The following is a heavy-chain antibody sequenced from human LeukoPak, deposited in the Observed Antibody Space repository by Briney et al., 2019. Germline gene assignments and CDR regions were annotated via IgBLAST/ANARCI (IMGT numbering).Heavy chain of an antibody. Sequence: QPGGSLRLSCAASGFTFSSYWMTWVRQAPGKGLEWVANIKQDASEKYYVDSVKGRFTIPRDNAKNSLYLQMNSLRAEDTAVYYCSRDTDSSGQFGEWNYWGQGTLVTVSS. CDR1: GFTFSSYW. J-gene: IGHJ4*02. D-gene: IGHD3-22*01. V-gene: IGHV3-7*01. CDR3: SRDTDSSGQFGEWNY. CDR2: IKQDASEK.